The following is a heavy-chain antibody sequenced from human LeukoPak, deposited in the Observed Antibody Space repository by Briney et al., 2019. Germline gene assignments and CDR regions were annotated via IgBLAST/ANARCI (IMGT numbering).Heavy chain of an antibody. V-gene: IGHV1-8*03. CDR2: MNPNSGNT. CDR3: ARGQRYYYDSSGYPADWFDP. J-gene: IGHJ5*02. Sequence: GASVKVSCKASGYTFTSYDINWVRQATGQGLEWMGWMNPNSGNTGYAQKFQGRVTITRNTSISTAYMELSSLRSEDTAVYYCARGQRYYYDSSGYPADWFDPWGQGTLVTVSS. D-gene: IGHD3-22*01. CDR1: GYTFTSYD.